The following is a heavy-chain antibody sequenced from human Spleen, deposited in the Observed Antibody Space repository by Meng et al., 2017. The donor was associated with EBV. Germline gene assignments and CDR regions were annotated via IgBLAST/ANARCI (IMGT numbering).Heavy chain of an antibody. CDR1: GLAASSYP. CDR2: ITSRSSSI. D-gene: IGHD3-22*01. CDR3: ARDPNIYSEISGNINDGFDI. Sequence: EVQLVESGGXLVRPGXSRSLSCAASGLAASSYPMNWVRQAPGKGLGWVSSITSRSSSIYYADSVKGRFTISRDNAKNSLYLQMNSLRAADTAVYYCARDPNIYSEISGNINDGFDIWGQGTMVTVSS. V-gene: IGHV3-21*01. J-gene: IGHJ3*02.